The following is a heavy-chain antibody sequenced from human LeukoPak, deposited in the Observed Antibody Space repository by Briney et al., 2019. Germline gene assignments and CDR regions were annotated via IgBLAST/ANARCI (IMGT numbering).Heavy chain of an antibody. CDR2: ISGSGGST. V-gene: IGHV3-23*01. CDR1: GFTFSSYA. Sequence: GSLRLSCAASGFTFSSYATSWVRQTPGKGLEWVSAISGSGGSTYYADSVKGRFTISRDNSKYTLFLHMNTLRAEDTAIYYCAKDRTVGASYWYFDLWGRGTLVTVSS. CDR3: AKDRTVGASYWYFDL. J-gene: IGHJ2*01. D-gene: IGHD1-26*01.